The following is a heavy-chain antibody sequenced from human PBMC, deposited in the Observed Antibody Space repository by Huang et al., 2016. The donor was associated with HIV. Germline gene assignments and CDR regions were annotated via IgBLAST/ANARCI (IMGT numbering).Heavy chain of an antibody. CDR2: IYYSGNT. CDR1: GGSISSSSYY. D-gene: IGHD6-19*01. CDR3: ARHGRVAGHYYNNMDV. Sequence: GLVKSSETLSLICTVSGGSISSSSYYWGWIRQPPGKGPEWIGSIYYSGNTYYNPPLKSRVTISVDTSKNQFSLKVNSGTAADTAVYYCARHGRVAGHYYNNMDVWGRGTTVTVSS. V-gene: IGHV4-39*01. J-gene: IGHJ6*02.